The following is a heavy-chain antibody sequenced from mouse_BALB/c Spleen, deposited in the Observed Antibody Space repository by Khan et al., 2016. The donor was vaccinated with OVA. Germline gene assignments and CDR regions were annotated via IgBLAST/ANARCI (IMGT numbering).Heavy chain of an antibody. J-gene: IGHJ2*01. CDR1: GYTFTSYW. CDR2: INPSNGRT. D-gene: IGHD6-1*01. V-gene: IGHV1S81*02. CDR3: ARVITRDY. Sequence: QVQLQQSGAELVKPGASVKLSCKASGYTFTSYWMHWVKQRPGQGLEWIGEINPSNGRTNYNEKFKSKATLTVDKSSSTAYMQLSSPTSADSAVYNCARVITRDYWGQGTTLTGSS.